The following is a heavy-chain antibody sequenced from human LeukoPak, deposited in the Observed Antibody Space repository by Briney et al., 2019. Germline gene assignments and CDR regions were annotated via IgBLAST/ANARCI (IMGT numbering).Heavy chain of an antibody. J-gene: IGHJ3*02. CDR1: GGSFSGYF. CDR2: YHVGTT. CDR3: ARCLGFLIGSSWYPDAFDI. V-gene: IGHV4-34*01. Sequence: PSETLSLTCAVYGGSFSGYFWGWIRQPPGKGLEWIGVYHVGTTDYNPSLKSRVTISVDRSKNQMSLNLSSVTAADTAVYYCARCLGFLIGSSWYPDAFDIWGQGTMVTVSS. D-gene: IGHD6-13*01.